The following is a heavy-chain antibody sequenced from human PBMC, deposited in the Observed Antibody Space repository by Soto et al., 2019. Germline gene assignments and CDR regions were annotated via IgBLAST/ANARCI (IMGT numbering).Heavy chain of an antibody. CDR2: INAGNGNT. D-gene: IGHD2-2*02. Sequence: ASVKVSCKASGYTFTSYAMHWVRQAPGQRLEWMGWINAGNGNTKYSQKFQGRVTITRDTSASTAYMELGSLRSEDTAVYYCASSVTVPAAIGYWGQGTLVTVSS. J-gene: IGHJ4*02. CDR1: GYTFTSYA. V-gene: IGHV1-3*01. CDR3: ASSVTVPAAIGY.